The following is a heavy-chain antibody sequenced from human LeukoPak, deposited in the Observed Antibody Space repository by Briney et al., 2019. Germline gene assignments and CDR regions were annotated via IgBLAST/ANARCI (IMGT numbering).Heavy chain of an antibody. CDR1: GFTSSNYA. D-gene: IGHD3-9*01. CDR2: IVGSGGST. J-gene: IGHJ4*02. CDR3: SKWGDYDVLTGYYDSDF. V-gene: IGHV3-23*01. Sequence: GASLRLSCAASGFTSSNYAMSWVRQAPGKGLEWVSAIVGSGGSTYYADSVKGRFSISRDNSKNTLFLQMNSLRVEDTALYYCSKWGDYDVLTGYYDSDFWGQGTLVTVSS.